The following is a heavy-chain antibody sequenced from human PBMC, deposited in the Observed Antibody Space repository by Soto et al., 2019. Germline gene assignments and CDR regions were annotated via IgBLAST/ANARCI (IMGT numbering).Heavy chain of an antibody. CDR3: ARDGGFGEFDP. Sequence: QVQLVQSGPEVKKPGSSVKVSCKASGGTFSSYTISWVRQAPGQGLEWMGRIIPFIGVGNYAQKFQGRATIPADNSTSTFAMGLSSLRSEDTAVYYCARDGGFGEFDPWGQGTLVTVSS. V-gene: IGHV1-69*08. J-gene: IGHJ5*02. D-gene: IGHD3-10*01. CDR1: GGTFSSYT. CDR2: IIPFIGVG.